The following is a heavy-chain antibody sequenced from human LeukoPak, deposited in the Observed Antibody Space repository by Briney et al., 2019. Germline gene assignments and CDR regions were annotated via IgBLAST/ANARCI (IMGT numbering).Heavy chain of an antibody. J-gene: IGHJ3*01. V-gene: IGHV4-59*01. CDR1: GGSISDYY. D-gene: IGHD3-22*01. CDR3: ARGTGAYYYL. Sequence: SETLSLTCTVSGGSISDYYWSWIRQPPGKGLEWTGYIYYSGSTKYNPYLKSRVTISIDTSKNQFSLKLSSVTAADTALYYCARGTGAYYYLWGQGTMVTVSS. CDR2: IYYSGST.